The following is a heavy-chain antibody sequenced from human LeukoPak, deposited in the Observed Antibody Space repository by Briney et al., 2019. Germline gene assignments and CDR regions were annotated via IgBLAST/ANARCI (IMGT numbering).Heavy chain of an antibody. J-gene: IGHJ4*02. Sequence: GASVRVSCKASGYTFTSYYMHWERQAPGQGLEWMGIINPNAGTTSYAQKFQGRVTVTRDTSTSTVYMELSSLRSEDTAVYYCARDLSGGKLRYFDWLPPDYWGQGTLVTVSS. V-gene: IGHV1-46*01. CDR1: GYTFTSYY. D-gene: IGHD3-9*01. CDR3: ARDLSGGKLRYFDWLPPDY. CDR2: INPNAGTT.